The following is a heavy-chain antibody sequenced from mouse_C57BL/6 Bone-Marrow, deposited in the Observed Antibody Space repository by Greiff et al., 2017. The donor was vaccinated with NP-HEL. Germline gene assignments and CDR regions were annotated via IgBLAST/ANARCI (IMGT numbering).Heavy chain of an antibody. V-gene: IGHV1-76*01. Sequence: QVQLQQSGAELVRPGASVKLSCKASGYTFTDYYINWVKQRPGQGLEWIARIYPGSGNTYYNEKFKGKATLTAEKSSSTAYMQLSSLTSEDSAVYFCARWDYYGSRGAWFAYWGQGTLVTVSA. D-gene: IGHD1-1*01. CDR2: IYPGSGNT. CDR1: GYTFTDYY. CDR3: ARWDYYGSRGAWFAY. J-gene: IGHJ3*01.